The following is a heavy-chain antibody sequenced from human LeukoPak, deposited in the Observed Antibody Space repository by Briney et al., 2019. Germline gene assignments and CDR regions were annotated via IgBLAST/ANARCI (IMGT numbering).Heavy chain of an antibody. V-gene: IGHV1-69*06. CDR3: ARSYYYDSSGYSPYYFDY. D-gene: IGHD3-22*01. J-gene: IGHJ4*02. CDR2: IIPIFGTA. CDR1: GGTFSSYA. Sequence: SVKVSCKASGGTFSSYAISWVRQAPGQGLEWMGGIIPIFGTANYAQKFQGRVTITADKSTSTAYMELSSLRSEDTAVYYCARSYYYDSSGYSPYYFDYWGQGTLVTVSS.